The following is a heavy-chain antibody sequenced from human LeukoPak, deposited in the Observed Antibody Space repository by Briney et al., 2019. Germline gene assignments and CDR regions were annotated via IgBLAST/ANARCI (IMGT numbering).Heavy chain of an antibody. CDR2: ISYDGSNK. V-gene: IGHV3-30*03. J-gene: IGHJ6*03. CDR3: SGSSTSWYYMEV. CDR1: GFTFSIHG. Sequence: GGSLRLSCAASGFTFSIHGMHWVRQAPGKGLEWVAVISYDGSNKYYADSVKGRFTISRDNSKNTLYLQMDSLRAEDTAIYFCSGSSTSWYYMEVWGKGTTVTVSS. D-gene: IGHD2-2*01.